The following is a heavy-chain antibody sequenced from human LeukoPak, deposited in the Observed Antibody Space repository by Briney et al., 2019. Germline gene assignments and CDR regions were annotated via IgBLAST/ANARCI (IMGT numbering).Heavy chain of an antibody. J-gene: IGHJ4*02. CDR3: ARASKPGLDY. CDR1: GGSFSGYY. Sequence: SETLSLTCAVYGGSFSGYYWTWIRQPPGKGLEWIGEINHSGTTNYNPSLKSRVTISVDTSKNQFSLKLSFVTAADTAVYYCARASKPGLDYWGQGTLVTVSS. CDR2: INHSGTT. V-gene: IGHV4-34*01.